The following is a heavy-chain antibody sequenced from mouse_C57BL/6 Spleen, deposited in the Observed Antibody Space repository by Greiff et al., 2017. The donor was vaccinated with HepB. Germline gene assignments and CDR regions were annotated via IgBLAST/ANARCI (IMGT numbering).Heavy chain of an antibody. D-gene: IGHD2-2*01. V-gene: IGHV2-6-1*01. CDR2: IWSDGST. Sequence: QVQLKESGPGLVAPSQSLSITCTVSGFSLTSYGVHWVRQPPGKGLEWLVVIWSDGSTTYNSALKSRLSISKDNSKSQVFLKMNSLQTDDTAMYYCARHGDGYDGGYYFDYWGQGTTLTVSS. CDR1: GFSLTSYG. CDR3: ARHGDGYDGGYYFDY. J-gene: IGHJ2*01.